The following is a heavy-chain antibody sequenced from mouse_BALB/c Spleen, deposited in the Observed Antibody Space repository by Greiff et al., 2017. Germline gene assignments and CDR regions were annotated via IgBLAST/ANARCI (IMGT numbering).Heavy chain of an antibody. J-gene: IGHJ3*01. CDR1: GYTFTDYE. D-gene: IGHD2-4*01. V-gene: IGHV1-15*01. CDR2: IDPETGGT. Sequence: QVQLQQSGAELVRPGASVTLSCKASGYTFTDYEMHWVKQTPVHGLEWIGAIDPETGGTAYNQKFKGKATLTADKSSSTAYMELRSLTSEDTAVYYCNPISLYDYDVAYWGQGTLVTVSA. CDR3: NPISLYDYDVAY.